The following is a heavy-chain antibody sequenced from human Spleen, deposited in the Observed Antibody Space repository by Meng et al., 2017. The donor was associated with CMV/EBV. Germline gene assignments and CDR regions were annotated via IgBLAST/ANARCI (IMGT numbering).Heavy chain of an antibody. CDR2: ISYYGTTK. Sequence: ASGFTFSSYAMHWVRQAPGKGLEWVSFISYYGTTKYYADSVKGRFTVSRDNSNNTVYLEMNSLRLEDTAVYYCASVGDSSGYLRFDPWGQGTLVTVSS. CDR3: ASVGDSSGYLRFDP. V-gene: IGHV3-30-3*01. D-gene: IGHD3-22*01. CDR1: GFTFSSYA. J-gene: IGHJ5*02.